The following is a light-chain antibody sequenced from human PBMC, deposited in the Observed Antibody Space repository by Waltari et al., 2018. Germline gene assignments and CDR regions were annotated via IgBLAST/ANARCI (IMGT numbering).Light chain of an antibody. CDR1: HGISSF. CDR2: GAS. V-gene: IGKV1-27*01. J-gene: IGKJ2*03. Sequence: DIQMTQSPPSLSASVGDGVTITCRASHGISSFLAWYQQKPGKVPELLIYGASTLQSGVPSRFSGSGSGTDFTLTISSLQPEDVATYYCQNYNSAPYSFGQGTKLEI. CDR3: QNYNSAPYS.